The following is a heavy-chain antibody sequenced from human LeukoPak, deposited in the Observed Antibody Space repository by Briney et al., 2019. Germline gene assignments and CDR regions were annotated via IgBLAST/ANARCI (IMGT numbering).Heavy chain of an antibody. V-gene: IGHV3-23*01. CDR3: AKFSGDYEALAEYFQH. CDR2: ISGSGGST. J-gene: IGHJ1*01. D-gene: IGHD4-17*01. CDR1: EFTFSRYA. Sequence: GGSLRLFCAASEFTFSRYAMSWVRQAPGKGLEWVSAISGSGGSTYYADSVKGRFTISRDNSKNTLYLQMNSLRAEDTAVYYCAKFSGDYEALAEYFQHWGQGTLFTVSS.